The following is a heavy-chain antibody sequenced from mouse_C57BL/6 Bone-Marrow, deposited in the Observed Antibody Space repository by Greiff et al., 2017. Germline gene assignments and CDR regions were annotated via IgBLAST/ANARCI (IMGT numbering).Heavy chain of an antibody. J-gene: IGHJ3*01. CDR1: GYTFTSYD. D-gene: IGHD1-1*01. Sequence: QVQLQQSGPELVKPGASVKLSCKASGYTFTSYDINWVKQRPGQGLEWIGWIYPRDGSTKYNEKFKGKATLTVDTSSSTAYMELHSLTSEDSAVYFCARGNYYGSSYPWFAYWGQGTLVTVSA. CDR3: ARGNYYGSSYPWFAY. CDR2: IYPRDGST. V-gene: IGHV1-85*01.